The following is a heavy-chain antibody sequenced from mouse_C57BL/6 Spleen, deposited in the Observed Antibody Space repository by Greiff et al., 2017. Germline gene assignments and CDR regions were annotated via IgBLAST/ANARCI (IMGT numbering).Heavy chain of an antibody. J-gene: IGHJ4*01. CDR2: IDPSDSYT. D-gene: IGHD2-5*01. CDR1: GYTFTSYW. Sequence: QVQLQQPGAELVMPGASVKLSCKASGYTFTSYWMHWVKQRPGQGLEWIGEIDPSDSYTNYNQKFKGKSTLTVDKSSSTAYMQLSSLTSEDSAVYYCARRGPPYYSNYDEAMDYWGQGTSVTVSS. CDR3: ARRGPPYYSNYDEAMDY. V-gene: IGHV1-69*01.